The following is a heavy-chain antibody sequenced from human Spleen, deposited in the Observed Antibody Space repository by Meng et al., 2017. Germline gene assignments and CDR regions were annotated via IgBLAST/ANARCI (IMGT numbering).Heavy chain of an antibody. CDR3: ARPRGDGSYYDY. CDR1: GFTFSWYR. D-gene: IGHD1-26*01. J-gene: IGHJ4*02. CDR2: IKQDGSDK. Sequence: GESLKISCAASGFTFSWYRMYWVRQAPGKGLEWVANIKQDGSDKYYVDSVKGRFTISRDNAKNSLYLQMNSLRAEDTAVYYCARPRGDGSYYDYWGQGALVTVSS. V-gene: IGHV3-7*01.